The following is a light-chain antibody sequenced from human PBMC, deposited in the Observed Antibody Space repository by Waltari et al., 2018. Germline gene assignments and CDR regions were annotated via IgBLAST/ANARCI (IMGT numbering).Light chain of an antibody. CDR3: QAWDFTQGV. Sequence: SYVLNQPPSVSVAPGKTARISCGGTSLGTKTVHWYQQRPGQAPVLVIHYDSGRPSGIPGRFSGSTSGNTATLTIKWVEAGDEAEYFCQAWDFTQGVFGGGTKLTVL. V-gene: IGLV3-21*04. CDR1: SLGTKT. CDR2: YDS. J-gene: IGLJ3*02.